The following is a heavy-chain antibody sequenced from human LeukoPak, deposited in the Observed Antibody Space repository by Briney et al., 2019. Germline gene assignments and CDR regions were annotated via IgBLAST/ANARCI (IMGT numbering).Heavy chain of an antibody. J-gene: IGHJ4*02. D-gene: IGHD4-17*01. CDR3: ARDGVRLRFVAYYFDY. Sequence: AGGSLRLSCAASVFTFSSYGMYWVRQAPGKGLEWVSSISSSSSYIYYADSVKGRFTISRDNAKNSLYLQMNSLRAEDTAVYYCARDGVRLRFVAYYFDYWGQGTLVTVSS. CDR1: VFTFSSYG. V-gene: IGHV3-21*01. CDR2: ISSSSSYI.